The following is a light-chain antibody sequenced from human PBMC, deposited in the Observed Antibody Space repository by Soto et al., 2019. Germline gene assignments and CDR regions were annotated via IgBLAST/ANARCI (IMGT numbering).Light chain of an antibody. CDR3: QYYGTSPVT. CDR2: GAS. CDR1: QSVSSSY. Sequence: EIVLTQSSGTLSLSPGERATLSCRASQSVSSSYLAWYQQKPGQAPRLLIYGASYRATGIPDRFSGSGSGTDFTLTISRLEPEDFALYYCQYYGTSPVTFGGGSKVEIK. V-gene: IGKV3-20*01. J-gene: IGKJ4*01.